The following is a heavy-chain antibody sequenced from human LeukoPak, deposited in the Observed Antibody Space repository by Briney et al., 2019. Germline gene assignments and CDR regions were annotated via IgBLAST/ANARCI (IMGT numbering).Heavy chain of an antibody. CDR3: AKDRDYYGSGAAFDI. Sequence: PGGSLRLSCAASGFTFSSYAMSWVRQAPGKGLEWVSAISGSGGSAYYADSVKGRFTISRDNSKNTLYLQMNSLRAEDTAVYYCAKDRDYYGSGAAFDIWGQGTMVTVSS. CDR1: GFTFSSYA. CDR2: ISGSGGSA. V-gene: IGHV3-23*01. J-gene: IGHJ3*02. D-gene: IGHD3-10*01.